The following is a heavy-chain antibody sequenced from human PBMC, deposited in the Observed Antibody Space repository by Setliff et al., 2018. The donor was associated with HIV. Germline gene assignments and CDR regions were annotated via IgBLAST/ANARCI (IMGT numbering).Heavy chain of an antibody. CDR3: ARGLVAADPNGFEP. CDR1: GGTFSSYA. J-gene: IGHJ5*02. V-gene: IGHV1-18*01. CDR2: ISVYNVNT. D-gene: IGHD2-15*01. Sequence: ASVKVSCKASGGTFSSYAISWVRQAPGQGLEWMGWISVYNVNTNYAQKLQGKVTMTTDTSTSTAYMELRSLRSDDTAVYYCARGLVAADPNGFEPWGQGTLVTVSS.